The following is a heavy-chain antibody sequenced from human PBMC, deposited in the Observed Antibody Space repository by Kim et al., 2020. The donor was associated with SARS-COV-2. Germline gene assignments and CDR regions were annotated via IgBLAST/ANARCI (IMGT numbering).Heavy chain of an antibody. Sequence: SETLSLTCAVYGGSFSGYYWSWIRQPPGKGLEWIGEINHSGSTNYNPSLKSRVTISVDTSKNQFSLKLSSVTAADTAVYYCARGGCSSTSQCVLASYYYGMDVWGQGTTVTVSS. CDR2: INHSGST. CDR3: ARGGCSSTSQCVLASYYYGMDV. D-gene: IGHD2-2*01. V-gene: IGHV4-34*01. CDR1: GGSFSGYY. J-gene: IGHJ6*02.